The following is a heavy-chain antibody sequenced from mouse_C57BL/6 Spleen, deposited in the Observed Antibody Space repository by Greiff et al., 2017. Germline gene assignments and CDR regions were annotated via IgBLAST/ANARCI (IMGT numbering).Heavy chain of an antibody. CDR2: INPGSGGT. J-gene: IGHJ2*01. CDR3: ASSSDYYGCCLFDY. D-gene: IGHD1-1*01. CDR1: GYAFTNYL. V-gene: IGHV1-54*01. Sequence: VKLQESGAELVRPGTSVKVSCKASGYAFTNYLIEWVKQRPGQGLEWIGVINPGSGGTNYNEKFKGKATLTANKSSSTAYMQLSSLTSEDSAVFFCASSSDYYGCCLFDYWGQGTTLTVSS.